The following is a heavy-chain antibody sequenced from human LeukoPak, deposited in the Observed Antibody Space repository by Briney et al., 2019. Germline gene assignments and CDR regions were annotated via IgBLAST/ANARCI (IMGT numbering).Heavy chain of an antibody. Sequence: GESLRISCKGSGYSFTSYWISWVRQMPGKGLEWMGRIDPSDSYTNYSPSFQGHVTISADKSISTAYLQWNSLKASDTAMYHCVVGATPIPGDYWGQGTLVTVSS. CDR1: GYSFTSYW. J-gene: IGHJ4*02. CDR3: VVGATPIPGDY. CDR2: IDPSDSYT. V-gene: IGHV5-10-1*01. D-gene: IGHD1-26*01.